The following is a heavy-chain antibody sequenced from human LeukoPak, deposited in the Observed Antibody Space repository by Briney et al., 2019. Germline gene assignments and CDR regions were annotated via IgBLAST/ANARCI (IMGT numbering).Heavy chain of an antibody. CDR3: ARVLSGSMDY. J-gene: IGHJ4*02. D-gene: IGHD2-15*01. V-gene: IGHV3-53*01. CDR1: GFAVSSNY. CDR2: VFNDGAT. Sequence: GGSLGLSCAASGFAVSSNYMTWVRQAPGKGLEWVSVVFNDGATYYADSVKGRFTISRDNSKNTLYLQMNRLRAEDTAVCYCARVLSGSMDYWGQGTLVTVSS.